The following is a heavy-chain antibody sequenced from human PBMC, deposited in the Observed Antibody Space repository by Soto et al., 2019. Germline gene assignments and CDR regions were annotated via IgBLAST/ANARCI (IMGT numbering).Heavy chain of an antibody. Sequence: QVQLQQSGPRLARPSGTLSLTCVVSGGSISSTNWWTWVRQTPGKGLEWIGEVYHTGSTKYNPSPKNRVTISPAKSNNQFSLKLKSVTAADTAVYYCATLPPRIVVVVLPIPSWGQGTLGTVSS. V-gene: IGHV4-4*02. J-gene: IGHJ4*02. D-gene: IGHD2-15*01. CDR3: ATLPPRIVVVVLPIPS. CDR1: GGSISSTNW. CDR2: VYHTGST.